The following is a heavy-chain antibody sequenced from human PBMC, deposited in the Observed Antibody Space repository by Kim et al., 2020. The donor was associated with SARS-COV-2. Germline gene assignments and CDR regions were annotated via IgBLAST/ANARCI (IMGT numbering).Heavy chain of an antibody. CDR2: TYYGGDT. CDR1: GGSITSGHYY. Sequence: SETLSLTCIVSGGSITSGHYYWGWIRQHPGKGLEWIDYTYYGGDTYSNSSLKSRVTIPMDTSKNQFSLKLTSVTAADTAIYYCARAGRGAAPEPFDYWG. CDR3: ARAGRGAAPEPFDY. D-gene: IGHD6-13*01. J-gene: IGHJ4*01. V-gene: IGHV4-31*03.